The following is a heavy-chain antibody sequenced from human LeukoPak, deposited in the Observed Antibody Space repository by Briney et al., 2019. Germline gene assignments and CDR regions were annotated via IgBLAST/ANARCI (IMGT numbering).Heavy chain of an antibody. D-gene: IGHD1-26*01. J-gene: IGHJ5*02. Sequence: GSSVKVSCKTSGGTFTSYAITWVRQAPGQGLEWMGKIIPISGTTNYAQKFQGRVTFTADESTSTAYMELSSLRSEDTALYYCARKLRLGGNWFDPWGQGTLATVSS. CDR1: GGTFTSYA. V-gene: IGHV1-69*15. CDR2: IIPISGTT. CDR3: ARKLRLGGNWFDP.